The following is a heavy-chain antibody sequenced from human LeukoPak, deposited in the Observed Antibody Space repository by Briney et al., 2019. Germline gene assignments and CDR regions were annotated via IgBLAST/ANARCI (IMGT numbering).Heavy chain of an antibody. CDR1: GGSFSGNY. Sequence: TASETLSLTCAVHGGSFSGNYWTLIRQTPGRGLEWIGESSPTGDITGYNPSLKGRATISVDSSKSQFSLKLTSVTAADTGVYYCARVPDFIARPCDSWGPGTLVTVSS. V-gene: IGHV4-34*01. CDR3: ARVPDFIARPCDS. CDR2: SSPTGDIT. J-gene: IGHJ4*02. D-gene: IGHD2-21*01.